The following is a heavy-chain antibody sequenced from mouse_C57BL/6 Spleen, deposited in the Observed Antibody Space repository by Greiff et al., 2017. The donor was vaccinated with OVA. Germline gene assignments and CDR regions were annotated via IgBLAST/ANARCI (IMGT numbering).Heavy chain of an antibody. J-gene: IGHJ2*01. Sequence: QVQLQQPGAELVKPGASVKLSCKASGYTFTSYWMQWVKQRPGQGLEWIGEIDPSDSYTNYNQKFKGKATLTVDTSSSTAYMQLSSLTSEDSAGYYCARTEGYWGQGTTLTVSS. CDR2: IDPSDSYT. CDR3: ARTEGY. V-gene: IGHV1-50*01. CDR1: GYTFTSYW.